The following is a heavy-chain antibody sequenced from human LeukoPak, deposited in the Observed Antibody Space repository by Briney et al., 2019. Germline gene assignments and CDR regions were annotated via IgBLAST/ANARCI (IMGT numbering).Heavy chain of an antibody. J-gene: IGHJ4*02. CDR3: ARRDCGGGGCFEFLSLAFDN. D-gene: IGHD2-15*01. V-gene: IGHV3-30*02. CDR1: GFTFSSYG. CDR2: IRYDGSSK. Sequence: GGSLRLSCAASGFTFSSYGMHWVRQAPGKGLEWVAFIRYDGSSKYYADSVKGRFTISRDNSKNTLYLQMNSLRPEDSAVYYCARRDCGGGGCFEFLSLAFDNWGQGTLVTVSS.